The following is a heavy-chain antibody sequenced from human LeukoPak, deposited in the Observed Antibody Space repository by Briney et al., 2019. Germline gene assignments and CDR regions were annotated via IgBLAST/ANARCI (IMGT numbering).Heavy chain of an antibody. V-gene: IGHV3-15*01. CDR2: IKSKTDGGTT. D-gene: IGHD3-3*01. CDR3: TTTLRFLEWLSQQDAFDI. J-gene: IGHJ3*02. CDR1: GFTFSNYG. Sequence: GGCLRLSCAASGFTFSNYGMHWVRQAPGKGLEWVGRIKSKTDGGTTDYTAPVKGRFTISRDDSKNTLYLQMNSLKTEDTAVYYCTTTLRFLEWLSQQDAFDIWGQGTMVTVSS.